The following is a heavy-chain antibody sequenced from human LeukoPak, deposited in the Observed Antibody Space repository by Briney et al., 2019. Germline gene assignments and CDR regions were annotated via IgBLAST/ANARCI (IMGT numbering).Heavy chain of an antibody. V-gene: IGHV4-59*08. Sequence: KPSGTLSLTCTVSGGSISSNHWGWIPQPPGKGLEWIGYVRNSGSTNYNASFKSRVTISVDTSKNQVSLRLSSVTAADTAVYYCARHRSLVTGTGVFDLWGQGTMVPVSS. CDR1: GGSISSNH. CDR2: VRNSGST. J-gene: IGHJ3*01. D-gene: IGHD6-19*01. CDR3: ARHRSLVTGTGVFDL.